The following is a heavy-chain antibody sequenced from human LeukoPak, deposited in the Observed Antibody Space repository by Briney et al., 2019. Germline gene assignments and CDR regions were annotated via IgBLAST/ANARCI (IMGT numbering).Heavy chain of an antibody. CDR1: GGSISSYY. CDR2: IYYSGST. D-gene: IGHD5-18*01. J-gene: IGHJ3*02. V-gene: IGHV4-59*08. Sequence: PSETLSLTCTVSGGSISSYYWSWIRQPPGKGLEWIGYIYYSGSTNYNPSLKSRVTISVDTSKNQFSLKLSSVTAADTAVYYCARPTRDGYSYGSSFAFDIWGQGTMVTVSS. CDR3: ARPTRDGYSYGSSFAFDI.